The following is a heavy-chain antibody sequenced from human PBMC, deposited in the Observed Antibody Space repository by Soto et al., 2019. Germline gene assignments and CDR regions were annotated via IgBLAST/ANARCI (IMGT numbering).Heavy chain of an antibody. J-gene: IGHJ4*02. CDR2: IYYSGTT. CDR1: GGSISRSLSY. D-gene: IGHD4-17*01. Sequence: QLQLQESGPGLVKPSETLSLTCSVSGGSISRSLSYWGWIRQPPGKGLEWIGSIYYSGTTYYKPSLESRVTISLDTSKNQFSLKLTSVTAADTAVYYCARHVSRYGDYLFDYWGQGTLVTVSS. V-gene: IGHV4-39*01. CDR3: ARHVSRYGDYLFDY.